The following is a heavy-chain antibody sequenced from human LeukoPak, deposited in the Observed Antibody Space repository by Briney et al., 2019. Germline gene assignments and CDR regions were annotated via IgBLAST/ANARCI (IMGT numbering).Heavy chain of an antibody. D-gene: IGHD3-10*01. Sequence: WGSLRLSCAASGFTFSTYSMDWVRQAPGKGLEWVSYISSASNTIYYADSVKGRFTISRDNAKNSLYLQMNSLRAEDTAMYYCARDGWFGDYNWFDPWGQGTLVTVSS. CDR2: ISSASNTI. CDR3: ARDGWFGDYNWFDP. J-gene: IGHJ5*02. CDR1: GFTFSTYS. V-gene: IGHV3-48*01.